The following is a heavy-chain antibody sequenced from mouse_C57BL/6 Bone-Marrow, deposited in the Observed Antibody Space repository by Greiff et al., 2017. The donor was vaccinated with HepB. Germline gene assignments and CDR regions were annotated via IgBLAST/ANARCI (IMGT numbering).Heavy chain of an antibody. Sequence: VQLQQSGAELVRPGTSVKVSCKASGYAFTNYLIEWVKQRPGQGLEWIGVINPGSGGTNYNEKFKGKATLTADKSSSTAYMQLSSLTSEDSAVYFCARWGHYYGSSFWYFDDWGTGTTVTVSS. CDR2: INPGSGGT. CDR3: ARWGHYYGSSFWYFDD. J-gene: IGHJ1*03. CDR1: GYAFTNYL. D-gene: IGHD1-1*01. V-gene: IGHV1-54*01.